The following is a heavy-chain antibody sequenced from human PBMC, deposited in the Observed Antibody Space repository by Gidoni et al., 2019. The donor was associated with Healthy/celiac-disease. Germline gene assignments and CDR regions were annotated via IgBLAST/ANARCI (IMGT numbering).Heavy chain of an antibody. V-gene: IGHV1-69*01. CDR1: GGHFSSYA. J-gene: IGHJ6*02. Sequence: QVQLVQSGAEVRTPASSVNGSCKDSGGHFSSYAISWVRQAPGQGLEWMEGILPIFGTANYAQKFQGRVTITADESTSTAYMELSSLRSEDTAVYYCAIPVWRFQSGMDVWGQGTTVTVSS. CDR2: ILPIFGTA. CDR3: AIPVWRFQSGMDV. D-gene: IGHD2-21*01.